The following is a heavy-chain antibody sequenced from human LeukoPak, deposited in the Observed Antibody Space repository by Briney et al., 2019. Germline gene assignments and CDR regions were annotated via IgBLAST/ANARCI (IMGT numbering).Heavy chain of an antibody. V-gene: IGHV4-59*01. D-gene: IGHD3-3*01. J-gene: IGHJ4*02. CDR2: IYFSGST. Sequence: TSETLSLTCTVSGGSIRSYYWSWIRQPPGKGLEWIGDIYFSGSTSYNPSLKSRVTISVDRSKNQFSLKLSSVAAADTAVDYCARSYDTNFDYWGQGTLVTVSS. CDR1: GGSIRSYY. CDR3: ARSYDTNFDY.